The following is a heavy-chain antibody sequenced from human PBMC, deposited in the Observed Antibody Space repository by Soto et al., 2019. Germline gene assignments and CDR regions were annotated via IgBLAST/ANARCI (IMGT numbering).Heavy chain of an antibody. Sequence: VQLVESGGGVVQPGRSLRLSCAASGFTFSSYAMHWVRQAPGKGLEWVAVISYDGSNKYYADSVKGRFTISRDNSKNTLYLQMNSLRAEDTAVYYCARDGGRYNWNDVPDYWGQGTLVTVSS. D-gene: IGHD1-1*01. CDR3: ARDGGRYNWNDVPDY. CDR1: GFTFSSYA. V-gene: IGHV3-30-3*01. CDR2: ISYDGSNK. J-gene: IGHJ4*02.